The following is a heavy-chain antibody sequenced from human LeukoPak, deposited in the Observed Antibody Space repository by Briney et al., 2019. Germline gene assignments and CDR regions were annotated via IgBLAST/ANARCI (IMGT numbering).Heavy chain of an antibody. J-gene: IGHJ6*03. CDR3: AGGPHSSPLSIRRYYYYYMDV. D-gene: IGHD6-13*01. CDR2: IYHSGST. V-gene: IGHV4-38-2*02. Sequence: SETLSLTCTVSGYSISSGYYWGWIRQPPGKGLEWIGSIYHSGSTYYNPSLKSRVTISVDTSKNQFSLKLSSVTAADTAVYYCAGGPHSSPLSIRRYYYYYMDVWGKGTTVTVSS. CDR1: GYSISSGYY.